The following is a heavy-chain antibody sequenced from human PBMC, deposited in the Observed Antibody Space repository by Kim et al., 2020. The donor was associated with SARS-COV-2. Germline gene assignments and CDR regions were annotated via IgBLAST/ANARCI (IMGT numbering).Heavy chain of an antibody. CDR2: INHSGST. CDR3: ATGYSSSWYTKVD. Sequence: SETLSLTCAVYGGSFSGYYWSWIRQPPGKGLEWIGEINHSGSTNYNPSLKSRVTISVDTSKNQFSLKLSSVTAADTAVYYCATGYSSSWYTKVDWGQGTLVSVSS. V-gene: IGHV4-34*01. D-gene: IGHD6-13*01. J-gene: IGHJ4*02. CDR1: GGSFSGYY.